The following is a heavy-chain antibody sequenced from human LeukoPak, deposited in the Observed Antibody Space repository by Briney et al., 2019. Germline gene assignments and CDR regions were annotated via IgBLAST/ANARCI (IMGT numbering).Heavy chain of an antibody. CDR1: GFTFNTYS. V-gene: IGHV3-48*02. CDR2: ISITSSPI. Sequence: GGSLRLSCAASGFTFNTYSMNGVRQAPGKGLEWVSYISITSSPIYYADSVKARFTITRDNARHSLHLQMNSLRDEDTAVYYCAKVLYGDWGPFDSWGQGPLVTVSS. J-gene: IGHJ4*02. D-gene: IGHD4-17*01. CDR3: AKVLYGDWGPFDS.